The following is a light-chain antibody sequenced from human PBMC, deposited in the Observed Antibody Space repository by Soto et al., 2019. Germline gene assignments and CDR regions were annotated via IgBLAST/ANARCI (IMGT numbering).Light chain of an antibody. CDR2: AAS. Sequence: SLSASVGDRVTITCRASQSISSYLNWYQQKPGKAPKLLIYAASSLQSGVPSRFSGSGSGTDFTLTISSLQPEDFATYYCQQSYSTPPTFGGGTKVDIK. V-gene: IGKV1-39*01. J-gene: IGKJ4*01. CDR1: QSISSY. CDR3: QQSYSTPPT.